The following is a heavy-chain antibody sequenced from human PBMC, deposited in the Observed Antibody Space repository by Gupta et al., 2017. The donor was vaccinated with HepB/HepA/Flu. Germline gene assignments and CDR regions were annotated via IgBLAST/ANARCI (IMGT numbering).Heavy chain of an antibody. V-gene: IGHV3-11*01. CDR3: ARDLGWQRYCSGGSCRNEDFDY. D-gene: IGHD2-15*01. J-gene: IGHJ4*02. CDR2: ISSSGSTI. Sequence: GFTFSDYYMSWIRQAPGKGLEWVSYISSSGSTIYYADSVKGRFTISRDNAKNSLYLQMNSLRAEDTAVYYCARDLGWQRYCSGGSCRNEDFDYWGQGTLVTVSS. CDR1: GFTFSDYY.